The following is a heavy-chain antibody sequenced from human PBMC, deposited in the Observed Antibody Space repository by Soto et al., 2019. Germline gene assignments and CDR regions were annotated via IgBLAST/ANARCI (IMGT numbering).Heavy chain of an antibody. CDR1: GFTFSNYP. V-gene: IGHV3-23*01. J-gene: IGHJ4*02. CDR3: AKDLANYYDSGGYYLYYFDF. D-gene: IGHD3-22*01. Sequence: PGGSLRLSCAASGFTFSNYPMSWVRQAPGKGLEWVSGISGSGGSTYYADSVKGRFTISRDNSKNTMYLQMNSLRADDTAVYYCAKDLANYYDSGGYYLYYFDFWGQGTLVTVSS. CDR2: ISGSGGST.